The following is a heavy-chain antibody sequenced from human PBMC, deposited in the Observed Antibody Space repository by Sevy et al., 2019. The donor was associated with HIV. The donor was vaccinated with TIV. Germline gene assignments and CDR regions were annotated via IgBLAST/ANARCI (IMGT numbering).Heavy chain of an antibody. J-gene: IGHJ4*02. V-gene: IGHV3-23*01. Sequence: GGSLRLSCAASGFTFSSYAMSWVRQAPVKGLEWVSAISGSGGSTYYADSVKGRFTISRDNPKNTLYLQMNSLRAEDTAVYYCAKDRRDGYKSSDYWGQGTLVTVSS. D-gene: IGHD5-12*01. CDR1: GFTFSSYA. CDR3: AKDRRDGYKSSDY. CDR2: ISGSGGST.